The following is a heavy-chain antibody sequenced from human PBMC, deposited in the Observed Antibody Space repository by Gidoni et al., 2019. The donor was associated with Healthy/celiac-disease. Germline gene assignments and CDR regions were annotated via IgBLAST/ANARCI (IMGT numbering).Heavy chain of an antibody. D-gene: IGHD6-13*01. CDR1: GYTFTGYY. CDR2: INPNSGGT. Sequence: QVQLVQSGAEVKKPGASVKVSCKASGYTFTGYYMHWVRQAPGQGLEWMGWINPNSGGTNYAQKFQGRVTMTRDTSISIAYMELSRLRSDDTAVYYCARDILAAAGTDGFDPWGQGTLVTVSS. V-gene: IGHV1-2*02. J-gene: IGHJ5*02. CDR3: ARDILAAAGTDGFDP.